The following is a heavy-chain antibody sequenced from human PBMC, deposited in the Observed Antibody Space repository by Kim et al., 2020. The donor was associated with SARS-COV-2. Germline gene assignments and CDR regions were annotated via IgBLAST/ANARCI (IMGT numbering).Heavy chain of an antibody. D-gene: IGHD3-22*01. V-gene: IGHV1-24*01. Sequence: TIYEQKFQGRVTMTEDTSTDTAYMELSSLRSEDTAVYYCATDPLYYDSRWGQGTLVTVSS. CDR3: ATDPLYYDSR. J-gene: IGHJ4*02. CDR2: T.